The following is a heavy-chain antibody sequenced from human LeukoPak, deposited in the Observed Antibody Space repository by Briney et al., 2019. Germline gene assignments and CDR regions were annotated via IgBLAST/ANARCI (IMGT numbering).Heavy chain of an antibody. Sequence: GGSLRLSCAAFGFTFGNYAMSWVRRAPGKGLDWVSAIRGPAFTTYYADSVKGRFTVSRDNSKETLYLQMNSLTAEDTAVYYCAKAGVELATISPFDIWGQGTMVTVSS. J-gene: IGHJ3*02. D-gene: IGHD5-24*01. CDR3: AKAGVELATISPFDI. V-gene: IGHV3-23*01. CDR1: GFTFGNYA. CDR2: IRGPAFTT.